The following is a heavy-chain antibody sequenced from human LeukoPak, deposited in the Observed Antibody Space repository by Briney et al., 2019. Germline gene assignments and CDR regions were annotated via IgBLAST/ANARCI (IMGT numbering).Heavy chain of an antibody. CDR2: MNPNSGNT. CDR1: GYTSTSYD. D-gene: IGHD3-9*01. Sequence: ASVKVSCKASGYTSTSYDINWVRQGTGQGLEWMGWMNPNSGNTGYAQKFQGRVTMTRNTSISTASMELSSLRSEDTAVYYCARGRRGYYDILTGYYLFDYWGQGTLVTVSS. J-gene: IGHJ4*02. CDR3: ARGRRGYYDILTGYYLFDY. V-gene: IGHV1-8*01.